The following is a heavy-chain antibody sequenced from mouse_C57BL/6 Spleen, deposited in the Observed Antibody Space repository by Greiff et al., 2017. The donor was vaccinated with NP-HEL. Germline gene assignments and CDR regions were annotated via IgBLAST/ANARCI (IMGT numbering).Heavy chain of an antibody. D-gene: IGHD2-1*01. Sequence: EVKVVESGGGLVQPGGSLSLSCAASGFTFTDYYMSWVRQPPGKALEWLGFIRNKANGYTTEYSASVKGRFTISRDNSQSILYLQMNAMRAEDSATYYWERSLFDYGNYGYAMDYWGQEPSATVSS. V-gene: IGHV7-3*01. CDR2: IRNKANGYTT. J-gene: IGHJ4*01. CDR1: GFTFTDYY. CDR3: ERSLFDYGNYGYAMDY.